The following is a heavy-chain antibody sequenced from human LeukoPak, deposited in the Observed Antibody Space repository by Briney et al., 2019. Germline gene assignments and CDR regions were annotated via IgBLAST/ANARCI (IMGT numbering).Heavy chain of an antibody. V-gene: IGHV3-30*03. D-gene: IGHD2-8*01. CDR1: GFTFSSYG. Sequence: GGSLRLSCAASGFTFSSYGMHWVRQAPGKGLEWVAVISYDGSNKYYADSVKGRFTISRDNSKNTLYLQMGSLRADDMAVYYCARVSTNDRRNAFDIWGQGIMVTVSS. CDR2: ISYDGSNK. J-gene: IGHJ3*02. CDR3: ARVSTNDRRNAFDI.